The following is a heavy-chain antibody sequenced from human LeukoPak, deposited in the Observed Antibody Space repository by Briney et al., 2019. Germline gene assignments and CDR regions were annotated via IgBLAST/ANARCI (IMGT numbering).Heavy chain of an antibody. V-gene: IGHV1-46*01. CDR3: ARDPYYYDSSGYLSH. J-gene: IGHJ4*02. CDR1: GYTFSDYY. CDR2: INPSGGSA. Sequence: ASVKVSCKASGYTFSDYYMHWVRQAPGQGLEWMGLINPSGGSATYAQKFQGRVTMTRDTSTSTVYMELSSLRSDDTAVYYCARDPYYYDSSGYLSHWGQGTVVTVSS. D-gene: IGHD3-22*01.